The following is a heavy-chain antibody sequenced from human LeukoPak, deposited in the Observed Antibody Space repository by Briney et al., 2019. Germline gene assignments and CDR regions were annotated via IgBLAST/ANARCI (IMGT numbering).Heavy chain of an antibody. V-gene: IGHV3-33*06. D-gene: IGHD2-15*01. J-gene: IGHJ6*03. CDR2: IWSDGSKE. CDR3: AKDGHCSGGTCYPFYMAV. CDR1: GFGLSLYG. Sequence: GGSLRLSCTPSGFGLSLYGMHWVRQAPGKGLEWVAVIWSDGSKEYYVDSVKGRFTVSRDTSKNMLYLQMNSLRGDDTAVYYCAKDGHCSGGTCYPFYMAVWGKGTTVTVSS.